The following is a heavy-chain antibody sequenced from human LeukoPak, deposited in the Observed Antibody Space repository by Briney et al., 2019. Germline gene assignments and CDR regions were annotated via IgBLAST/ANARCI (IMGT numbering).Heavy chain of an antibody. CDR1: GGTFSSYA. J-gene: IGHJ4*02. D-gene: IGHD3-22*01. V-gene: IGHV1-69*13. CDR3: ARLHDSSGYYYQYYFDY. Sequence: ASVKVSCKASGGTFSSYAISWVRQAPGQGLEWMGGIIPIFGTANYAQKFQGRVTITADESTSTAYMELSSLRSEDTAVYYCARLHDSSGYYYQYYFDYWGQGTLVTVSS. CDR2: IIPIFGTA.